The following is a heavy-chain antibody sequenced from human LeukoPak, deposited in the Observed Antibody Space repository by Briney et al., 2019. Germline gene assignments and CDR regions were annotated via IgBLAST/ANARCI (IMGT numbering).Heavy chain of an antibody. CDR1: GDSVSGNRPA. D-gene: IGHD3-10*01. Sequence: SQTLSLTFAISGDSVSGNRPAWNWIRQSPSRGLEWLGRTFYRSKWYSDYAVSVKGRITINPDTSKNQFSLQLNSVTPEDTAVYYCARDLSGIFDPWGQGTLVTVSS. J-gene: IGHJ5*02. CDR2: TFYRSKWYS. CDR3: ARDLSGIFDP. V-gene: IGHV6-1*01.